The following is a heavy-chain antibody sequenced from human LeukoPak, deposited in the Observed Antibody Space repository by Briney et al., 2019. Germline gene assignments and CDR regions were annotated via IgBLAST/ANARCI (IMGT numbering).Heavy chain of an antibody. Sequence: SETLSLTCAVYGGSFSGYYWSWIRQPPGKGLEWIGEINHSGSTNYNPSLKSRVTISVDTSKNQFSLKLSSVTAADTAVYYCASVRYSSGWSSPLFDYWGQGTLVTVSS. J-gene: IGHJ4*02. CDR1: GGSFSGYY. V-gene: IGHV4-34*01. CDR3: ASVRYSSGWSSPLFDY. D-gene: IGHD6-19*01. CDR2: INHSGST.